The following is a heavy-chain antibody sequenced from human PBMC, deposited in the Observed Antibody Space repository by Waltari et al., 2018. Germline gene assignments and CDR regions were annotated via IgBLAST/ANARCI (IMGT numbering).Heavy chain of an antibody. V-gene: IGHV3-23*01. CDR1: GLPFSNQS. D-gene: IGHD3-3*01. CDR2: IRDTGSTT. J-gene: IGHJ3*01. CDR3: VNRFWLET. Sequence: EVQLLESGGGLVQPGGSLRLSCAASGLPFSNQSMTWGRQAPGKGLEWVSAIRDTGSTTGYSESVKGRFIISRDNSKNTLYLQMNSLRAEDTAVYFCVNRFWLETWGQGTMVTVSS.